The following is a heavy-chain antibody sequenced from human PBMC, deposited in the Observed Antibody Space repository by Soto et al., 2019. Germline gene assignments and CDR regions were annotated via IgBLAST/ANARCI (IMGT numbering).Heavy chain of an antibody. J-gene: IGHJ4*02. CDR3: TTHYYASGSYFDY. V-gene: IGHV3-73*01. Sequence: GGSLRLSCAASGFTFSGSAMYWVRQASGKGLEWVGRIRSKANSYATAYAASVKGRFTISRDDSKNTAYLQMNSLKTEDAAVYYCTTHYYASGSYFDYWGQGTLVTVSS. CDR1: GFTFSGSA. CDR2: IRSKANSYAT. D-gene: IGHD3-10*01.